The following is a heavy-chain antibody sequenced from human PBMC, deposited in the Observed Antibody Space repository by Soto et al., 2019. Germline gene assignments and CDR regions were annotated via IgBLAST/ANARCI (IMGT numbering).Heavy chain of an antibody. V-gene: IGHV4-59*01. D-gene: IGHD6-13*01. CDR1: GGSISSYY. CDR3: ARDKSGSSWYGGRYYYYGMDV. Sequence: QVQLQESGPGLVKPSETLSLTCTVSGGSISSYYWSWIRQPPGKGLECIGYIYYSGSTNYNPSLKSRVTISVDTSKNKFSLELSSVTAADTAVYYCARDKSGSSWYGGRYYYYGMDVWGQGTTVTVSS. J-gene: IGHJ6*02. CDR2: IYYSGST.